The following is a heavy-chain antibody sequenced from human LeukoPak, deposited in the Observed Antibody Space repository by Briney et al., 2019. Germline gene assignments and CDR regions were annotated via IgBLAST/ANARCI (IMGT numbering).Heavy chain of an antibody. J-gene: IGHJ4*02. V-gene: IGHV3-33*01. Sequence: GGSLRLSCAASGFTFSRYGMHWVRQAPGKGLEWVAVIWYDGTNEYYADSVKGRFTFSRDSSKKTVYLQMNALRAEDTAVYYCARDSTDSSSTFDYWGQGTLVTVSS. D-gene: IGHD6-6*01. CDR3: ARDSTDSSSTFDY. CDR1: GFTFSRYG. CDR2: IWYDGTNE.